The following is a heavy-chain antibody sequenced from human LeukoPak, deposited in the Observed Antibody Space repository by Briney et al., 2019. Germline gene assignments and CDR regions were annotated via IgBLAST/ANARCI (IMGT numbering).Heavy chain of an antibody. V-gene: IGHV5-51*01. J-gene: IGHJ4*02. Sequence: GESLKISCKDSGYSFTNYWIGWVRQMPGKGLEWMGIIHSADSNTKYSPSFQGQVTISADKSISTAYLQWSGLKASDTAMYYCAGARHGDYRWDYWGQGTLVTVSS. CDR1: GYSFTNYW. CDR2: IHSADSNT. CDR3: AGARHGDYRWDY. D-gene: IGHD4-17*01.